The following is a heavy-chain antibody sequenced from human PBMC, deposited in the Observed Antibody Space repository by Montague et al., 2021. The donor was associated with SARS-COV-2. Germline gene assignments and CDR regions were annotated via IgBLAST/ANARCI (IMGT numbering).Heavy chain of an antibody. CDR2: ISYHGNT. Sequence: SETLSLTCTVSGHSISSSSYDWGWIRRPPGKGLEWIGHISYHGNTNYNPSLKSRVTISIDTSRNQFSLKVSSVTATDTAIYYCARRLDYWDSSGQRRHFDYWGQGTLVTVSS. CDR3: ARRLDYWDSSGQRRHFDY. CDR1: GHSISSSSYD. V-gene: IGHV4-39*01. D-gene: IGHD3-22*01. J-gene: IGHJ4*02.